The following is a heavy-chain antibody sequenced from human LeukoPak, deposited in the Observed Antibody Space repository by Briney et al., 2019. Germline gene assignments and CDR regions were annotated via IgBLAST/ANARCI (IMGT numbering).Heavy chain of an antibody. CDR1: GYTFTGYY. Sequence: ASVKVSCKASGYTFTGYYMHWVRQAPGQGLEWMGWINPNSGGTNYAQKFQGRVTMTRDTSISTAYMELSGMRSDDTAVYYCARGLGNSGYYVIDYWGQGTLVTVSS. V-gene: IGHV1-2*02. D-gene: IGHD5-12*01. J-gene: IGHJ4*02. CDR3: ARGLGNSGYYVIDY. CDR2: INPNSGGT.